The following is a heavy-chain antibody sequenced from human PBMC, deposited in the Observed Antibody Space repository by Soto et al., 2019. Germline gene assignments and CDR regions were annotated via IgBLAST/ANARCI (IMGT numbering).Heavy chain of an antibody. J-gene: IGHJ4*02. Sequence: ASVKVSCKASGYILTSYYLHWVRQAPGQGLEWMGWINPFDGSRMFAQSFQGRVTFTRDTSTSTVYMELSGLRSDDTAVYYCSRVDPGETSPFDHWGEGTLVTVCS. V-gene: IGHV1-46*03. CDR3: SRVDPGETSPFDH. CDR2: INPFDGSR. CDR1: GYILTSYY. D-gene: IGHD5-18*01.